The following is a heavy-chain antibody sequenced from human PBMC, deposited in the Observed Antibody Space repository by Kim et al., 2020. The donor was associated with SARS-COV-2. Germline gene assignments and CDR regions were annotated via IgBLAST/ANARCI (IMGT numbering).Heavy chain of an antibody. V-gene: IGHV1-18*01. D-gene: IGHD7-27*01. CDR3: ARDPGAQQVDY. J-gene: IGHJ4*02. Sequence: KTNYAPKLQGRVTMTTDTSTSTAYMELRSLRFDDTAVYYCARDPGAQQVDYWGQGTLVTVSS. CDR2: KT.